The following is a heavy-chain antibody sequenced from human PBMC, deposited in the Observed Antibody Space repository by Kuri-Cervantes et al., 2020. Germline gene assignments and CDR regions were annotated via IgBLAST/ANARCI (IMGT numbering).Heavy chain of an antibody. V-gene: IGHV4-59*05. CDR1: GGSISSYY. D-gene: IGHD3-10*01. Sequence: SETLSLTCTVSGGSISSYYWSWIRQPPGKGLEWIGSIYYSGSTYYNPSLKSRVTISVDTSKNQFSLKLSSVTAADTAVYYCAREGSYYGSGRKTDYWGQGTLVTVSS. CDR2: IYYSGST. J-gene: IGHJ4*02. CDR3: AREGSYYGSGRKTDY.